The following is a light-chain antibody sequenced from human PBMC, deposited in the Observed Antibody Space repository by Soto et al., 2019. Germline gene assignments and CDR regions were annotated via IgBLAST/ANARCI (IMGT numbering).Light chain of an antibody. CDR1: QSISSW. V-gene: IGKV1-5*01. CDR2: DAS. Sequence: DIQMAQSPCALSASVVYGFTITCLASQSISSWLAWYQQKPGKAPKLLIYDASSLESGVPSRFSGSGSGTEFTLTISSLQPDDFATYYCQQYNSYLGTFGQGTKV. J-gene: IGKJ1*01. CDR3: QQYNSYLGT.